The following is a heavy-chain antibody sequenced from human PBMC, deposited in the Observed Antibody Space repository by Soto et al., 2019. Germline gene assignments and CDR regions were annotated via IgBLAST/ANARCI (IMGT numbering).Heavy chain of an antibody. CDR3: AKGGRYYGSGSYFGKSGDY. CDR2: ISGSGGST. J-gene: IGHJ4*02. Sequence: EVQLLESGGGLVQPGGSLRLSCAASGFTFSSYAMSWVRQAPGKGLEWVSAISGSGGSTYYADSVKGRFTISRDNSKNTLYLQMNSLRAEDTAVYYCAKGGRYYGSGSYFGKSGDYWGQGTLGTVSS. CDR1: GFTFSSYA. V-gene: IGHV3-23*01. D-gene: IGHD3-10*01.